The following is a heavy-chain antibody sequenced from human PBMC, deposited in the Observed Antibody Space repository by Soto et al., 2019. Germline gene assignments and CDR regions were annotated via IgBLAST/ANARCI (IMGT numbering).Heavy chain of an antibody. V-gene: IGHV4-34*01. CDR1: GGSFSGYY. J-gene: IGHJ4*02. D-gene: IGHD2-15*01. CDR2: INHSGST. CDR3: AVSYGGKSGYYFDY. Sequence: SETLSLTCAVYGGSFSGYYWSWIRQPPGKGLEWIGEINHSGSTNYNPSLKSRVTISVDTSKNQFSLKLSSVTAADTAVYYCAVSYGGKSGYYFDYWGQGTLVTVSS.